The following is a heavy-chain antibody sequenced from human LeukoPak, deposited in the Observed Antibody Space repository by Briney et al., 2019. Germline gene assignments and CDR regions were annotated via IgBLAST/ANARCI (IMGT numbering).Heavy chain of an antibody. J-gene: IGHJ4*02. CDR2: ISGSGGST. V-gene: IGHV3-23*01. Sequence: GGALRLSCAASGFTFSSYAMSWVRQAPGKGLEWVSAISGSGGSTYYADSVKGRFTISRDNSKNTLYLQMNSLRAEDTAVYYCAKGKWDGSGSYTYYFDYWGQGTLVTVSS. CDR3: AKGKWDGSGSYTYYFDY. D-gene: IGHD3-10*01. CDR1: GFTFSSYA.